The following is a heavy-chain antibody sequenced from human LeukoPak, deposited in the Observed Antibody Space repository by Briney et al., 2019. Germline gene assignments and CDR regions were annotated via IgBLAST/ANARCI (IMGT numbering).Heavy chain of an antibody. Sequence: SQTLSLTCAISGDSVSSNSAARNWIRQSPSRGLEWLGRTYYRSKWYNDYAVSVKSRITINPDTSKNQFSLQLNSVTPEDTAVYYCARDPKQYSSSWYGEDDAFDIWGQGTMVTVSS. CDR3: ARDPKQYSSSWYGEDDAFDI. CDR2: TYYRSKWYN. CDR1: GDSVSSNSAA. V-gene: IGHV6-1*01. J-gene: IGHJ3*02. D-gene: IGHD6-13*01.